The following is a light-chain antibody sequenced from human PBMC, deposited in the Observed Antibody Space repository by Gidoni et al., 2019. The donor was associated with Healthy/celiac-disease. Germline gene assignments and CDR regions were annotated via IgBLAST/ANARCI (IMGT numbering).Light chain of an antibody. CDR2: GAS. J-gene: IGKJ4*01. CDR3: QQYGSS. V-gene: IGKV3-20*01. Sequence: IVLTQSPGTLSLSPGERDTLSCRASQSVSSSYLAWYQQKPGQAPRLLIYGASSRATGIPDRFSGSGSGTDFTLTISRLEPEDFAVYYCQQYGSSFGGGTKVEIK. CDR1: QSVSSSY.